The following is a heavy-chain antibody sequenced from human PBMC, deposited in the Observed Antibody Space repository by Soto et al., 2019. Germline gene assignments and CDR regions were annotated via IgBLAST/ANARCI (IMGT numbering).Heavy chain of an antibody. D-gene: IGHD2-2*01. V-gene: IGHV4-34*01. CDR1: GGSFSGYY. J-gene: IGHJ4*02. CDR2: INHSGST. Sequence: SETLSLTCAVYGGSFSGYYWTWIRQPPGKGLEWIGEINHSGSTNYNPSLKSRVTISLDTSKNQFSLNLSSVTAADTAVYYCARGGLRYRRSTSCALLDYWGQGTPVTVSS. CDR3: ARGGLRYRRSTSCALLDY.